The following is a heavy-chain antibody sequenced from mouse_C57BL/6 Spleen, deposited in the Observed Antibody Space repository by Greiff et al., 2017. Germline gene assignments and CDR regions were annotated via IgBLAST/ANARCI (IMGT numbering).Heavy chain of an antibody. J-gene: IGHJ1*03. CDR1: GYTFTSYW. CDR2: IDPSDSYT. V-gene: IGHV1-69*01. D-gene: IGHD4-1*01. Sequence: QVQLQQPGAELVMPGASVKLSCKASGYTFTSYWMHWVKQRPGQGLEWIGEIDPSDSYTYYNQKFKGKSTLTVDKSSSTAYMQLSSLPSEDSAVYYCARPLLGHWYFDVWGTGTTVTVSS. CDR3: ARPLLGHWYFDV.